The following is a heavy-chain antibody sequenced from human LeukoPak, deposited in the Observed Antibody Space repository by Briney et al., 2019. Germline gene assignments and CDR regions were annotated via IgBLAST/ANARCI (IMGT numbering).Heavy chain of an antibody. CDR3: ARDASYFDSSGYANNYYYGMDV. D-gene: IGHD3-22*01. J-gene: IGHJ6*02. Sequence: LSGGSLRLSCAASGFSVSSNYMSWVRQAPGKGLEWVSIIYSDGSTYYADSVKGRFTISRDNAKNSLYLQMNSLRDEDTAVYYCARDASYFDSSGYANNYYYGMDVWGQGTTVTVSS. CDR1: GFSVSSNY. CDR2: IYSDGST. V-gene: IGHV3-53*01.